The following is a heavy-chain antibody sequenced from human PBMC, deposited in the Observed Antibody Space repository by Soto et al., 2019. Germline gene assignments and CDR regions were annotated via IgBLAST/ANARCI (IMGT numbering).Heavy chain of an antibody. V-gene: IGHV4-38-2*02. CDR1: GYSISSGSY. CDR2: IYHGGTT. J-gene: IGHJ4*01. D-gene: IGHD6-19*01. Sequence: PSETLSLTCTVSGYSISSGSYRAWIRQPPGKGPEWIASIYHGGTTFYNPSLKSRITISVDTSNNQFSLKLTSVTAADTAVYYCARVHVMVVAGSTFDYWGHGTLVT. CDR3: ARVHVMVVAGSTFDY.